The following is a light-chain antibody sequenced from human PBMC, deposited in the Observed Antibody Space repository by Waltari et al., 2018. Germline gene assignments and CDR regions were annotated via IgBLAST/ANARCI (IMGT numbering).Light chain of an antibody. CDR2: DTS. Sequence: EIVMTQSPGTLSLSPGERATLSCRASQSVSSSLAWYQQKPGQAPRLLIYDTSSRATGIPDRFSGSGSGTDFTLTISSLEPEDIAVYYCQQSSDWPYSFGQGTKVEI. CDR1: QSVSSS. V-gene: IGKV3D-20*02. J-gene: IGKJ2*03. CDR3: QQSSDWPYS.